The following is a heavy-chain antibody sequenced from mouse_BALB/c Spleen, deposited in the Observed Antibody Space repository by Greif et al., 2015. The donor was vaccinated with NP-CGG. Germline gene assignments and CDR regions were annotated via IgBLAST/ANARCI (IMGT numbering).Heavy chain of an antibody. CDR3: ARDTLSLLRLLDNAMDY. V-gene: IGHV2-9*02. CDR1: GFSLTSYG. CDR2: IWAGGST. D-gene: IGHD1-2*01. J-gene: IGHJ4*01. Sequence: VQLVESGPGLVAPSQSLSITCTVSGFSLTSYGVHWVRQPPGKGLEWLGVIWAGGSTNYNSALMSRLSISKDNSKSQVFLKMNSLQTDDTAMYYCARDTLSLLRLLDNAMDYWGQGTSVTVSS.